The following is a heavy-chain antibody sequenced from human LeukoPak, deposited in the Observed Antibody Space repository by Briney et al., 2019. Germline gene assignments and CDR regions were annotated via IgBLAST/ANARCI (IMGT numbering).Heavy chain of an antibody. CDR2: VNHNAKA. D-gene: IGHD6-6*01. CDR1: NGSFSGNY. Sequence: SETLSLTCAVYNGSFSGNYWSWIRQPPGKGLEWIGEVNHNAKAYYNPSLKSRVTISIDMSKNQFSLKLSSVTAADTAVYYCASSEGRQLPSDYWGQGTLVTVSS. J-gene: IGHJ4*02. V-gene: IGHV4-34*01. CDR3: ASSEGRQLPSDY.